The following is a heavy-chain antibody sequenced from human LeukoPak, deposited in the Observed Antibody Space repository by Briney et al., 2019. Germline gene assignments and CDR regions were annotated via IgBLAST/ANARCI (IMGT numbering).Heavy chain of an antibody. CDR2: ISGSGGST. Sequence: GGSLRLSCTASGFTFNTYGMTWVRQAPGKGLEWVSAISGSGGSTYYADSVKGRFTISRDNSDNTLYLQMNSLRAEDTAVYFCAKDRYSGGSSGYYPDFDCWGQGTLVTFSS. CDR1: GFTFNTYG. CDR3: AKDRYSGGSSGYYPDFDC. J-gene: IGHJ4*02. D-gene: IGHD3-22*01. V-gene: IGHV3-23*01.